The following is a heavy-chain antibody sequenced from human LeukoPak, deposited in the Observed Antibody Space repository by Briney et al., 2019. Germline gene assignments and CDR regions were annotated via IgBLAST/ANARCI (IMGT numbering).Heavy chain of an antibody. CDR1: GSTIRSVGYF. CDR3: ARENTNLGYLDY. D-gene: IGHD2-15*01. J-gene: IGHJ4*02. Sequence: SQTLSLTCTVSGSTIRSVGYFWSWIRQYPGKGLDYIGYIYYSGSTYYSPSLKSRVSMSVDTSKNQFSLVLNSVTAADAAVYYCARENTNLGYLDYWGQGTRVTVSS. V-gene: IGHV4-31*03. CDR2: IYYSGST.